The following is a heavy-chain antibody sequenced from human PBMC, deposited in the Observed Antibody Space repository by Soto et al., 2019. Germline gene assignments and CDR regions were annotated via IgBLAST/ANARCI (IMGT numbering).Heavy chain of an antibody. Sequence: QVQLQESGPGLVKPSETLSLTCTVSGGSISSYYWSWIRQPPGKGLEWMGYIYYSGGTNYNPSPKSRVTISVDTSKKQFSLKLSSVTAADTAVYYCARRRAPIYYGDYDFDLWGRGTLVTVSS. CDR1: GGSISSYY. V-gene: IGHV4-59*08. CDR2: IYYSGGT. CDR3: ARRRAPIYYGDYDFDL. D-gene: IGHD4-17*01. J-gene: IGHJ2*01.